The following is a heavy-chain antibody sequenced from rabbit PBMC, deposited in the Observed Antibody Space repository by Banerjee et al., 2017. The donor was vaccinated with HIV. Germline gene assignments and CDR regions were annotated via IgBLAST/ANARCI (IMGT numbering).Heavy chain of an antibody. Sequence: QEQLVESGGGLVQPGESLKLSCKASGFSLSSGYDMSWVRQAPGKGLEWIGCIYTGSGHTYYANWAKGRFTISKTSSTTVTLQMTSLTAADTATYFCARGGYDANYFNLWGPGTLVTV. D-gene: IGHD6-1*01. V-gene: IGHV1S45*01. J-gene: IGHJ4*01. CDR2: IYTGSGHT. CDR3: ARGGYDANYFNL. CDR1: GFSLSSGYD.